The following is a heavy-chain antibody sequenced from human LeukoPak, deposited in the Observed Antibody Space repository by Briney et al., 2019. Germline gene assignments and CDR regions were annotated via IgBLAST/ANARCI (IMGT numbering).Heavy chain of an antibody. J-gene: IGHJ6*03. CDR1: GGTFSSYA. D-gene: IGHD1-26*01. V-gene: IGHV1-69*13. CDR2: IIPIFGTA. Sequence: SVKVSCKASGGTFSSYAISWVRQAPGQGLEWMGGIIPIFGTANYAQKFQGRVTITADESTSTAYMELSSLRSEDTAVYYCARGQGPKWNYYYYTDIWGKGTTVTVSS. CDR3: ARGQGPKWNYYYYTDI.